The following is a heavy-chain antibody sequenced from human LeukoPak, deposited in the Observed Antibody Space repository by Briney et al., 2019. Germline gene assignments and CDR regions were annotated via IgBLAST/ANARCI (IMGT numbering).Heavy chain of an antibody. CDR1: GFTFSSDA. J-gene: IGHJ4*02. CDR3: PRGQGTSCSDY. CDR2: ISYDGSHT. D-gene: IGHD2-2*01. Sequence: GGSLRLSGAASGFTFSSDAMHWGREAPGEGLEWGAVISYDGSHTYYAASVKARFTTSRDNSKNTLYLQMNSLRAEDTAVYYCPRGQGTSCSDYWGQGTPVTASS. V-gene: IGHV3-30*01.